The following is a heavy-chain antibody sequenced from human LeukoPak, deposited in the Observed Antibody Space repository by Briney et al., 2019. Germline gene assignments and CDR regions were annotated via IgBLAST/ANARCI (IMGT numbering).Heavy chain of an antibody. D-gene: IGHD2-8*01. Sequence: PPETLSLTCAVYGESFSGYYWSWIRQPPGKGLEWIGEINHSGSTNYNPSLKSRVTISVDTSKNQFSLKLSSVTAADTAVYYCASGDGLDYWGQGTLVTVSS. V-gene: IGHV4-34*01. CDR2: INHSGST. J-gene: IGHJ4*02. CDR3: ASGDGLDY. CDR1: GESFSGYY.